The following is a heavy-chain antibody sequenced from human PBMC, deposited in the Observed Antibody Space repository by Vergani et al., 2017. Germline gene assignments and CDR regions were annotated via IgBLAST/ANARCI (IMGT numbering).Heavy chain of an antibody. J-gene: IGHJ4*02. D-gene: IGHD3-10*01. Sequence: QVHLEQSGTEVKKPGSSVKVSCKVSGDIFNNYTVTWVRQAPGQGLEWMGRIIPIIRLATSAQKFQDRVKITGDTSTNTVYMEMNNLRSEDTAVYYCARVSPGDNSRWVPFDYWGQGTLVTVSS. V-gene: IGHV1-69*02. CDR2: IIPIIRLA. CDR1: GDIFNNYT. CDR3: ARVSPGDNSRWVPFDY.